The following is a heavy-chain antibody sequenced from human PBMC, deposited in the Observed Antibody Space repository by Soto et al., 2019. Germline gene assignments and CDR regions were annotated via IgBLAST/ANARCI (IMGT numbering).Heavy chain of an antibody. CDR2: IYHRGST. CDR1: GGSVSSGSYY. CDR3: ARGGNPRRFYYPHGMDI. J-gene: IGHJ6*02. D-gene: IGHD3-10*01. Sequence: SETLSLTCTVSGGSVSSGSYYWSWIRQPPGKGLEWIGYIYHRGSTYSNPSLKSRVSISIDTSKNQFSLNLTSVTAADTAVYYCARGGNPRRFYYPHGMDIWGQGTTVTVSS. V-gene: IGHV4-61*01.